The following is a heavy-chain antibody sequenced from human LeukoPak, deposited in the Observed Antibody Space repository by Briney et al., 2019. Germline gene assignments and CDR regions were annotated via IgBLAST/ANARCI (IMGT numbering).Heavy chain of an antibody. Sequence: GGSLRLSCAASGFTFSSYSMNWVRQAPGKGLEWVSSISSSSSYIYYADSVKGRFTISRDNAKNSLYLQMNSLRAEDTAVYYCARDLARDPKDIVLMVYDPRSNWFDPWGQGTLVTVSS. D-gene: IGHD2-8*01. J-gene: IGHJ5*02. V-gene: IGHV3-21*01. CDR3: ARDLARDPKDIVLMVYDPRSNWFDP. CDR1: GFTFSSYS. CDR2: ISSSSSYI.